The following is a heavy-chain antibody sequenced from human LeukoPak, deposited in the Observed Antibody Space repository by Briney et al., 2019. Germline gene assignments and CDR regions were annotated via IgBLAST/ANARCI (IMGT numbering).Heavy chain of an antibody. CDR3: VTYYYGSSAPKRNY. Sequence: SETLSLTCAVYGGSFSDYFWSWIRQPPGKGLEWIGEISHSGSTTYDPSLRSRVTISGDTSKRQFSLKLSSVTAADTAVYYCVTYYYGSSAPKRNYWGQGILVTVSS. CDR1: GGSFSDYF. CDR2: ISHSGST. D-gene: IGHD3-22*01. V-gene: IGHV4-34*01. J-gene: IGHJ4*02.